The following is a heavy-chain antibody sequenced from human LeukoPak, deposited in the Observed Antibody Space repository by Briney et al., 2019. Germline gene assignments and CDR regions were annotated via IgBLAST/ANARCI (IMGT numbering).Heavy chain of an antibody. CDR3: ASFSGSPYYFDY. Sequence: SETLSLTCAVSGGSISSGGYSWSWIRQPPGKGLEWIGYIYHSGSTYYNPSLKSRVTISVDRSKNQFSLKLSSVTAADTAVYYCASFSGSPYYFDYWGQGTLVTVSS. CDR1: GGSISSGGYS. V-gene: IGHV4-30-2*01. J-gene: IGHJ4*02. D-gene: IGHD1-26*01. CDR2: IYHSGST.